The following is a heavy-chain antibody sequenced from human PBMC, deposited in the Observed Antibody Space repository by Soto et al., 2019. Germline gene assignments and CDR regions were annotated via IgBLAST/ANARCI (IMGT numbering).Heavy chain of an antibody. CDR2: MNPNSGNT. J-gene: IGHJ4*02. V-gene: IGHV1-8*01. CDR1: GYTFTSYD. CDR3: ARGFMLLTAIRSTEIIDY. D-gene: IGHD2-21*02. Sequence: ASVKVSCKASGYTFTSYDINWVRQATGQGLEWMGWMNPNSGNTNYSQKFQGRVTITRDTSASTAYMELSSLRSEDTAVYYCARGFMLLTAIRSTEIIDYWGQGTLVTVSS.